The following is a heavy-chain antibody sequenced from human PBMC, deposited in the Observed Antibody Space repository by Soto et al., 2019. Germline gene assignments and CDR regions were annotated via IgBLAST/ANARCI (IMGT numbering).Heavy chain of an antibody. J-gene: IGHJ4*02. D-gene: IGHD6-19*01. V-gene: IGHV4-30-4*01. CDR3: ARDRPADSSGWPLDY. Sequence: QVQLQESGPGLVKPSQTLSLTCTVSGGSISSGEYYWSWIRQPPGKGLEWIGYIYYSGSTYYNPSLKSRVTISVDTSKNQFSLKLSSVTAADTAVYYCARDRPADSSGWPLDYWGQGTLVTVSS. CDR2: IYYSGST. CDR1: GGSISSGEYY.